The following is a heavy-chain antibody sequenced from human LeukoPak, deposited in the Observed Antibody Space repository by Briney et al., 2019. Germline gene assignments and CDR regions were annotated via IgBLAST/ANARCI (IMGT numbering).Heavy chain of an antibody. V-gene: IGHV3-30*03. CDR1: GFTFSSYG. CDR2: ISYYGDNK. D-gene: IGHD6-13*01. J-gene: IGHJ3*02. Sequence: PGGSLRLSCAASGFTFSSYGMHWVRQAPGKGLEWVAVISYYGDNKYYADSVKGRFTISRDNSKNTLYLQMNSLRAEDTAVYYCARIAAAFDAFDIWGRGTMVTVSS. CDR3: ARIAAAFDAFDI.